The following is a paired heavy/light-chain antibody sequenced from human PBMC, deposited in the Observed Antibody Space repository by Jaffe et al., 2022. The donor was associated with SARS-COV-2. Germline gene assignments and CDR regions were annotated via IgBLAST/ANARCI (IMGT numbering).Heavy chain of an antibody. J-gene: IGHJ3*02. CDR3: ASPSHMTQQAFDI. Sequence: EGQLVESGGGLVQPGGSLRLSCEGFGFNFGNFWLSWVRQAPGEGLEWVANIQQDGSGKNYVGSVRGRFTISRDNAKNSVYLQMSSLRAEDTAIYYCASPSHMTQQAFDIWGQGTKVTVSS. CDR2: IQQDGSGK. CDR1: GFNFGNFW. V-gene: IGHV3-7*01. D-gene: IGHD2-21*02.
Light chain of an antibody. CDR1: SSNIGNNY. CDR2: ENN. V-gene: IGLV1-51*02. Sequence: QSVLTQPPSVSAAPGQKVTISCSGSSSNIGNNYVAWYQQLPGTAPKVFIYENNKRPSGIPDRFSGSKSGASATLGITGLQTGDEADYYCGGWDNGLGAYVFGPGTKVTVL. J-gene: IGLJ1*01. CDR3: GGWDNGLGAYV.